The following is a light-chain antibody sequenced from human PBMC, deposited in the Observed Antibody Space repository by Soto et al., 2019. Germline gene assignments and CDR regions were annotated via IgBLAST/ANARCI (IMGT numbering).Light chain of an antibody. CDR2: EDN. Sequence: NFMLTQPHSVSESPGKTVTISCTRSSGSIASNYVQWYQQRPGSAPTTVIYEDNQRPSGVHDRFSGSIDSSSNSASLTISGLKTEDEADYYCQSYDSSNHVVFGGGTKLTVL. J-gene: IGLJ2*01. CDR1: SGSIASNY. CDR3: QSYDSSNHVV. V-gene: IGLV6-57*04.